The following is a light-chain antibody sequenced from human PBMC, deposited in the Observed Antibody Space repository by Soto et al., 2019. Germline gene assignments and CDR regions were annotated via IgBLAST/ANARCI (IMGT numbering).Light chain of an antibody. CDR2: GAS. Sequence: EIVLTQSPGTLSLSPGERATLSCRASQSVSSSYLAWYQQKHGQAPRLLIYGASSRATGIPDRFNGSGSGTDFTLTISRLEPENSAVYYCQQYGSSHPWTSGQGTKVEIK. J-gene: IGKJ1*01. V-gene: IGKV3-20*01. CDR1: QSVSSSY. CDR3: QQYGSSHPWT.